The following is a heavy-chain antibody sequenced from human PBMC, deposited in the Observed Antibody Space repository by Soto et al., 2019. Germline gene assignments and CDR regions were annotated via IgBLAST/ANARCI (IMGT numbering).Heavy chain of an antibody. D-gene: IGHD1-1*01. Sequence: EVQLVESGGGLVQPGGSLKLSCAASGFTFSGSAMHWVRQASGKGLEGVGRIRSTANNYATAYAASVIGRFTISRDDLKNTAYLQMDSLKTEDTAVYYCTRQLDSGNNYFDYWGQGTLVTVSS. CDR2: IRSTANNYAT. CDR1: GFTFSGSA. J-gene: IGHJ4*02. V-gene: IGHV3-73*01. CDR3: TRQLDSGNNYFDY.